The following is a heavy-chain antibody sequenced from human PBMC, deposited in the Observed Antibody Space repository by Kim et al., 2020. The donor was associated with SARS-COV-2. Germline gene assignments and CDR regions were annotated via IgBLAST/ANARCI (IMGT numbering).Heavy chain of an antibody. J-gene: IGHJ4*02. V-gene: IGHV3-7*01. D-gene: IGHD3-3*01. CDR3: ARDLEY. Sequence: KQEGSEKSYVDSVKGRFTISRDNAKNSLYLQMNSLRAEDTAVYYCARDLEYWGQGTLVTVSS. CDR2: KQEGSEK.